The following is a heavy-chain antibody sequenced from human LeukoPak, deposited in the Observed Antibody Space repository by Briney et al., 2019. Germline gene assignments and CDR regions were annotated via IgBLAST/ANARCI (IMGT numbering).Heavy chain of an antibody. V-gene: IGHV3-21*04. Sequence: GGSLRLSCAASGFTFSSYSMNWVRQAPGKGLEWVSSISSSSSYIYYADSVKGRFTISRDNSKNSLYLQMNSLRTEDTALYYCAKESEVTAAFDYWGQGTLVTVSS. D-gene: IGHD6-13*01. CDR3: AKESEVTAAFDY. J-gene: IGHJ4*02. CDR1: GFTFSSYS. CDR2: ISSSSSYI.